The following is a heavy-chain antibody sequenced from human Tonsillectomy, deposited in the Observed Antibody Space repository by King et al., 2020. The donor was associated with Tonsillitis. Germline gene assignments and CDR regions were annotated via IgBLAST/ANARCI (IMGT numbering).Heavy chain of an antibody. D-gene: IGHD3-22*01. CDR1: GYTFTDYY. Sequence: QLVQSGAEVKKPGASVKVSCKTSGYTFTDYYMHWVRQAPGQGLEWMGWINPDSGGTNYAQNFQGRVTMTRATSISTAYMALNRLTCDATDGYYCARVAYSYDTSGYNYWGQGTLVTASS. J-gene: IGHJ4*01. V-gene: IGHV1-2*02. CDR2: INPDSGGT. CDR3: ARVAYSYDTSGYNY.